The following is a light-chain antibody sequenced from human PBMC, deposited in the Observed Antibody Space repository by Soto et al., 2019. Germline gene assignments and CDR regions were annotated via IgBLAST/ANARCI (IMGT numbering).Light chain of an antibody. V-gene: IGKV3-20*01. J-gene: IGKJ1*01. CDR3: QQYGSSPWT. CDR1: QSVNNDY. Sequence: EIVLTQSPGTLSLSPGERAALSCRASQSVNNDYLAWYHQKPGRAPRLVIYGASKRATGIPDRFSGSGSGTDFTLTISTLEPEDFAVYYCQQYGSSPWTFGQGTNVEIK. CDR2: GAS.